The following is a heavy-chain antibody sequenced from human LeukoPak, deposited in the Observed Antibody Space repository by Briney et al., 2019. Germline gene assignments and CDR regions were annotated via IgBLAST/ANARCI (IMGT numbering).Heavy chain of an antibody. CDR3: ARDSGTTGEVKFDP. D-gene: IGHD3-10*01. J-gene: IGHJ5*02. CDR2: IYSSGST. CDR1: GGSISSCY. Sequence: SETLSLTCTVSGGSISSCYWSWIRQPAGKGLELIGRIYSSGSTDYNPSLKSRVTMSVDTSKNKFSLKLSSVTAADTAVYYCARDSGTTGEVKFDPWGQGTLVTVSS. V-gene: IGHV4-4*07.